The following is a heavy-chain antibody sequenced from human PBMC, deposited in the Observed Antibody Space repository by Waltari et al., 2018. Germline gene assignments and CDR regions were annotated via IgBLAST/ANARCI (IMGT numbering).Heavy chain of an antibody. J-gene: IGHJ4*02. CDR1: GGSIGRSNNY. CDR2: IYYSGNT. D-gene: IGHD1-26*01. Sequence: QLQLQESGPGLVKPSEPLSLTCTVSGGSIGRSNNYWGWIRQPPGKGLEWIGSIYYSGNTYYNPSLKSRVTISVDTSKNQFSLRLSSATAADTAVYYCARSGTYRGYFDYWGQGTLVTVSS. V-gene: IGHV4-39*01. CDR3: ARSGTYRGYFDY.